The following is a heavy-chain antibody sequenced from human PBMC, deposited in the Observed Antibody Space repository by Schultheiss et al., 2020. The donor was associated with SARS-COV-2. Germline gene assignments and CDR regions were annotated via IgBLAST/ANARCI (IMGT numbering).Heavy chain of an antibody. CDR3: ARDHVAAEYYYYYGMDV. D-gene: IGHD6-13*01. V-gene: IGHV1-8*03. J-gene: IGHJ6*02. Sequence: ASVKVSCKASGGTFSSYAISWVRQAPGQGLEWMGWMNPNSGNTGYAQKFQGRVTITRNTSISTAYMELSSLRSEDTAVYYCARDHVAAEYYYYYGMDVWGQGTTVTVSS. CDR2: MNPNSGNT. CDR1: GGTFSSYA.